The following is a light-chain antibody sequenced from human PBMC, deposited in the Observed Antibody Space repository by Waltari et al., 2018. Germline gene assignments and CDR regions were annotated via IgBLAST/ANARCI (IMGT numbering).Light chain of an antibody. CDR2: GAS. CDR1: QTISAN. CDR3: QQYDNWPRT. J-gene: IGKJ1*01. V-gene: IGKV3-15*01. Sequence: EIVMRQSPATLSVSPGERVTLSCRARQTISANLVWYQKKPGQAPRPLIYGASTRATGIPVRFSGSGSGTEFTLTISSLQSEDFALYYCQQYDNWPRTFGQGTKVEVK.